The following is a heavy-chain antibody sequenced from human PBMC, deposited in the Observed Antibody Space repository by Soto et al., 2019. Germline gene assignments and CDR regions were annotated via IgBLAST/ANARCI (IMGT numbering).Heavy chain of an antibody. CDR2: ISSTGGST. J-gene: IGHJ6*02. CDR3: ARAHDYDFWSGFLFYGMDV. V-gene: IGHV3-23*01. Sequence: LRLSCAASRFTFSNYAMSWVRQAPGKGLEWVSGISSTGGSTYYADPVKGRFTISRDNSKNTLDLQMSSLRAEDTAIYYCARAHDYDFWSGFLFYGMDVWGQGTTVTVSS. D-gene: IGHD3-3*01. CDR1: RFTFSNYA.